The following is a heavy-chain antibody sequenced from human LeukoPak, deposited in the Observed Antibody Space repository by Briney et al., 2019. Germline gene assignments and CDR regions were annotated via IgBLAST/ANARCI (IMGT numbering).Heavy chain of an antibody. V-gene: IGHV3-48*01. Sequence: GGSLRLSCAASGFTFSSYSMNWVRQAPGKGLEWVSYISSSSSTIYYADTVKGRFTISRDNAKNSLYLQMNSLRAEDTAVYYCARDYDFGVVNNWGQGTLVTVSS. CDR2: ISSSSSTI. D-gene: IGHD3-3*01. CDR1: GFTFSSYS. J-gene: IGHJ4*02. CDR3: ARDYDFGVVNN.